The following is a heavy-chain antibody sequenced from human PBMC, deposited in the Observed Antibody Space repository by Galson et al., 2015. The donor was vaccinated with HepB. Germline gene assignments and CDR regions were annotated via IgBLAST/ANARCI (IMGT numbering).Heavy chain of an antibody. V-gene: IGHV3-73*01. Sequence: SLRLSCAASGFTFSGSAMHWVRQASGKGLEWIGRIRSKANSYATAYAASVKGRFTISRDDSKNTAYLQMNSLKTEDTAVYYCTRHSPDYYGSGCVGIYGMDVWGQGTTVTVSS. CDR2: IRSKANSYAT. J-gene: IGHJ6*02. CDR1: GFTFSGSA. CDR3: TRHSPDYYGSGCVGIYGMDV. D-gene: IGHD3-10*01.